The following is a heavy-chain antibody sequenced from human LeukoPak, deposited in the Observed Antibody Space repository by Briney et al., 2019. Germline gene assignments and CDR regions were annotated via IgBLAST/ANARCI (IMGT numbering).Heavy chain of an antibody. V-gene: IGHV3-23*01. D-gene: IGHD3-22*01. CDR3: AKDLEYDRDAFDI. CDR1: GFTFGSYA. CDR2: ISGSGGST. Sequence: GGSLRLSCAASGFTFGSYAMSWVRQAPGKGLEWVSAISGSGGSTYYADSVKDRFTISRDNSKNTLYLQMNSLRAEDTAVYYCAKDLEYDRDAFDIWGQGTMVTVSS. J-gene: IGHJ3*02.